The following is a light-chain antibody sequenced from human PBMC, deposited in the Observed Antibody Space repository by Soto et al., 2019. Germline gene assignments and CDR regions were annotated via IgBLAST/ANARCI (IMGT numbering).Light chain of an antibody. Sequence: EIVLTQSPGTLSLPPGERATLSCRASQSVSSSYLAWYQQKPGQAPRFLIYGTSSRATGIPDRFSGSGSGTDFSLTISRLEPEDFAVYYCQQYGSSGTFGQGTKVDIK. CDR1: QSVSSSY. CDR2: GTS. V-gene: IGKV3-20*01. J-gene: IGKJ1*01. CDR3: QQYGSSGT.